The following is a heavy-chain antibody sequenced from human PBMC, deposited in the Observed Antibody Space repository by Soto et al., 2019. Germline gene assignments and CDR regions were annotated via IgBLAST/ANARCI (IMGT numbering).Heavy chain of an antibody. Sequence: QVQLVQSGAEVKKPGASVKVSCKASGYTYTSYDINWVRQATGQGLEGMGWMNPNSGNTGYAQKFQGRVTRTRNTSISTAYMKLSSLRSEDTAVYYCAEIGETYGMDDWSKGTTVTVSS. D-gene: IGHD3-10*01. CDR1: GYTYTSYD. J-gene: IGHJ6*04. V-gene: IGHV1-8*01. CDR3: AEIGETYGMDD. CDR2: MNPNSGNT.